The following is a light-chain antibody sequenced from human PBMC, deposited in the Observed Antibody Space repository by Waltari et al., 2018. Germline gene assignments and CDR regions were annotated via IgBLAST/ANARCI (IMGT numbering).Light chain of an antibody. CDR2: GAS. Sequence: EILLTQSPGTLSLSPGERAPLSCRASKSVTRALAWYQQKPGQAPRLLIYGASNRATGIPDRFSGSGSGTDFSLTISRLEPEDFAVYYCQHYVRLPATFGQGTKVEIK. CDR3: QHYVRLPAT. V-gene: IGKV3-20*01. CDR1: KSVTRA. J-gene: IGKJ1*01.